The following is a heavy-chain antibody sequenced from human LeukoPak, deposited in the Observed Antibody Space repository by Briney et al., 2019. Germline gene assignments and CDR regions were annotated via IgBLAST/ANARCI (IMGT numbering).Heavy chain of an antibody. CDR2: INPNSGGT. CDR1: GYTFTGYY. Sequence: ASVKVSCKASGYTFTGYYMHWVRQAPGQGLEWMGWINPNSGGTNYAQRFQGRVTMTRDASISTAYMDLSRLRSDATAVFYCARGGIGLGYCSSTSCYGGDWGQGTLVTVSS. V-gene: IGHV1-2*02. CDR3: ARGGIGLGYCSSTSCYGGD. D-gene: IGHD2-2*01. J-gene: IGHJ4*02.